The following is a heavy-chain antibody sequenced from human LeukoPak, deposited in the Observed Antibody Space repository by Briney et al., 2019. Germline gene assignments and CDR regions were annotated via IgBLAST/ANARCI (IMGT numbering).Heavy chain of an antibody. V-gene: IGHV3-23*01. CDR2: IRGSGDAT. Sequence: QTGGSLRLSCAASGFAFSSYAMSWVRQAPGKGLEWVSSIRGSGDATYYADSVKGRFTISRDNSKNTVNLQMNSLTVEDTAVYYCASHLDTTGYDYVDYWGQGTLVTVSS. CDR1: GFAFSSYA. J-gene: IGHJ4*02. D-gene: IGHD3-9*01. CDR3: ASHLDTTGYDYVDY.